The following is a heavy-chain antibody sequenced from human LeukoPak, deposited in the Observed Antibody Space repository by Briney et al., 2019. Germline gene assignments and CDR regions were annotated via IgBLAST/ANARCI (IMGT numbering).Heavy chain of an antibody. V-gene: IGHV4-34*01. D-gene: IGHD6-13*01. CDR3: ATRAAVDDFDY. Sequence: SETLSLTCAVYGGSFSGYYWSWIRQPPGKGLEWIGEINHSGSTNYNPSLKSRVTISVDTSKNQFSLKLSSVTAADTAVYYCATRAAVDDFDYWGQGTLVTVSS. CDR2: INHSGST. CDR1: GGSFSGYY. J-gene: IGHJ4*02.